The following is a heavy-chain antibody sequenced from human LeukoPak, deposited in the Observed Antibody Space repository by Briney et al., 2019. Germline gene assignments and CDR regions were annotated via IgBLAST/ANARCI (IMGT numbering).Heavy chain of an antibody. V-gene: IGHV3-30*02. CDR3: ARDLMAAAGTPFDY. CDR2: IRYDGSNK. D-gene: IGHD6-13*01. Sequence: GGSLRLSCAASGFTFSSYGMHWVRQAPGKGLEWVAFIRYDGSNKYYADSVKGRFTISRDNSKNTLYLQMNSLRAEDTAVYYCARDLMAAAGTPFDYWGQGTLVTVSS. CDR1: GFTFSSYG. J-gene: IGHJ4*02.